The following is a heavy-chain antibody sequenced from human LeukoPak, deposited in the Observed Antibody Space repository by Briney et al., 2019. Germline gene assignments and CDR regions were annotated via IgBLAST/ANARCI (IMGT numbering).Heavy chain of an antibody. CDR3: ARRQLGPRLWDAFDV. V-gene: IGHV3-48*04. Sequence: GGSLRLSCAASGFTFSIYTMNGVSQAPGKGLEWVSYISSTSVNIDYADSVTGRFTISRDNAKNSLYLQMNRLRAEDTAVYSCARRQLGPRLWDAFDVWGQGTMVTVSS. CDR2: ISSTSVNI. J-gene: IGHJ3*01. D-gene: IGHD7-27*01. CDR1: GFTFSIYT.